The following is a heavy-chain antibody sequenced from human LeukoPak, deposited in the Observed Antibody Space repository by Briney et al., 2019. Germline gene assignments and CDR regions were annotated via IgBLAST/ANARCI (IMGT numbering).Heavy chain of an antibody. CDR3: ARLGGVRADY. Sequence: PGGSLKLSCAASGFAFSGSSIHWVRQAPGKGLEWVSSISSSSSYIYYADSVKGRFTISRDNAKNSLYLQMNSLRAEDTAVYYCARLGGVRADYWGQGTLVTVSS. CDR2: ISSSSSYI. V-gene: IGHV3-21*01. D-gene: IGHD4-23*01. CDR1: GFAFSGSS. J-gene: IGHJ4*02.